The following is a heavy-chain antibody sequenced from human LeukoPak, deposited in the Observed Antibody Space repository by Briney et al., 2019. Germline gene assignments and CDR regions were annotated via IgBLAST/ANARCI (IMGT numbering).Heavy chain of an antibody. CDR2: INPNSGGT. CDR1: GYTFTAYY. Sequence: ASVKVSCKASGYTFTAYYIHWVRQAPGQGLEWMGWINPNSGGTSNLQKFQGRVAMTRDTSISTAYMDLSRLRSDDTAVYYCARGRAGDYFDYWGQGTLVTVSS. CDR3: ARGRAGDYFDY. J-gene: IGHJ4*02. V-gene: IGHV1-2*02.